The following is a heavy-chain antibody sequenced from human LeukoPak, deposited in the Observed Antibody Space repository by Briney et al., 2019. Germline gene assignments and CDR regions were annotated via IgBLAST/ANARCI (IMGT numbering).Heavy chain of an antibody. Sequence: ASVKVSCKASGGTFSSYAISWVRQAPGQGLEWMGGIIPIFGTANYAQKFQGRVTITTDESTSTAYMELSSLRSEDTAVYYCARRSDPDYYDSSCYYDYWGQGTLVTVSS. J-gene: IGHJ4*02. CDR1: GGTFSSYA. V-gene: IGHV1-69*05. CDR2: IIPIFGTA. CDR3: ARRSDPDYYDSSCYYDY. D-gene: IGHD3-22*01.